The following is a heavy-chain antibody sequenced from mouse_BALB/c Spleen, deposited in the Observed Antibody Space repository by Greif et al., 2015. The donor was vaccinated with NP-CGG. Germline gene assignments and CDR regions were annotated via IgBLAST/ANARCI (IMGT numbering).Heavy chain of an antibody. Sequence: LQESGAELVRPGVSVKISCKGSGYTFTDYAMHWVKQSHAKSLEWIGVISTYYGDASYNQKFKGKATMTVDKSSSTAYMELARLTSEDSAIYYCVYDYEFAYWGQGTLVTVSA. CDR1: GYTFTDYA. CDR2: ISTYYGDA. J-gene: IGHJ3*01. V-gene: IGHV1S137*01. CDR3: VYDYEFAY. D-gene: IGHD2-4*01.